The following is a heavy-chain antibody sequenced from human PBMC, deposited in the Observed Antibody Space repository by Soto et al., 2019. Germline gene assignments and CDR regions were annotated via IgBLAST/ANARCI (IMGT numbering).Heavy chain of an antibody. J-gene: IGHJ6*03. CDR3: SSWFYGWFGELSHYMDV. D-gene: IGHD3-10*01. CDR1: GYTFTSSD. CDR2: MNPNSGNT. Sequence: ASVKVSCKASGYTFTSSDINWVRQATGQGLEWMGWMNPNSGNTGYAQKYQGRVTMTRNTPISTAYMELSSLRSEDTAVYYCSSWFYGWFGELSHYMDVWGKGTTVTVSS. V-gene: IGHV1-8*01.